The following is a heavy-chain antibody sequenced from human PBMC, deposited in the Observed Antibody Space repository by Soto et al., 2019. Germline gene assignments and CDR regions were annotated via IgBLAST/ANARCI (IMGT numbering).Heavy chain of an antibody. CDR2: IYHSGAS. V-gene: IGHV4-4*02. Sequence: QVQLQESGPGLVKPSGTLSLTCAVSGDSITSRNWWSWVRQAPGKGLEWIGEIYHSGASTYNPSLESQTTMSVAPSNNHFSLKLTSVTAADTAVYFCVRDLGTGTDYWGRGTLVTVAS. J-gene: IGHJ4*02. CDR1: GDSITSRNW. CDR3: VRDLGTGTDY. D-gene: IGHD1-1*01.